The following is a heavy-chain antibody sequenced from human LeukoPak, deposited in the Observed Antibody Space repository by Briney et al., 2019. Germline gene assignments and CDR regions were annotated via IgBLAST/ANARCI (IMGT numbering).Heavy chain of an antibody. CDR1: GFIVSSND. CDR3: ARGPRGFDP. V-gene: IGHV3-53*01. Sequence: PGGSLRLSCAASGFIVSSNDMSWVRQAPGKGLEWVSVIYNDGTFYADSVKGRFTISRDNSKNTLYLQMNSLRAEDTAVYYCARGPRGFDPWGQGTLVTVSS. J-gene: IGHJ5*02. CDR2: IYNDGT.